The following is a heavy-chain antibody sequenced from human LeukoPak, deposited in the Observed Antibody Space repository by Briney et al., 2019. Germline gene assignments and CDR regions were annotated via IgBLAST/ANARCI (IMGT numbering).Heavy chain of an antibody. CDR1: GYTLTELS. CDR3: ATIPYSSSWSPGGYYYYYYVDV. Sequence: ASVKVSCKVSGYTLTELSMHWVRQAPGKGLEWMGGFDPEDGETIYAQKFQGRVTMTEDTSTDTAYMELSSLRSEDTAVYYCATIPYSSSWSPGGYYYYYYVDVWGKGTTVTVSS. D-gene: IGHD6-13*01. J-gene: IGHJ6*03. CDR2: FDPEDGET. V-gene: IGHV1-24*01.